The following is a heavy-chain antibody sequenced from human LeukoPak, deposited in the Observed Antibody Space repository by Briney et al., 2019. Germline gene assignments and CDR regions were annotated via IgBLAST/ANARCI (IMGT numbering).Heavy chain of an antibody. CDR3: ARGTATTAGIDY. CDR1: GFTFGSYW. V-gene: IGHV3-74*01. J-gene: IGHJ4*02. Sequence: GGSLRLSCAASGFTFGSYWMHWVRQAPGKGLVWVSHINTDGSSPTYGDSAKGRFTVSRDNAKNTLFLQMNSLRVEDTAVYYCARGTATTAGIDYWGQGTLVTVSS. CDR2: INTDGSSP. D-gene: IGHD6-13*01.